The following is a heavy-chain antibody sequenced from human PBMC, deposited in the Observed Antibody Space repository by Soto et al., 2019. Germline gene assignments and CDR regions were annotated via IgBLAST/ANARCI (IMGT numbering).Heavy chain of an antibody. V-gene: IGHV1-18*04. CDR2: ISAYNGNT. CDR1: GYTFTSYG. CDR3: ARDRVPYYYDSSGPRALGY. J-gene: IGHJ4*02. Sequence: ASVKVSCKASGYTFTSYGISWVRQAPGQGLEWMGWISAYNGNTNYAQKLQGTVTMTTDTSTSTAYMELRSLRSDDTAVYYGARDRVPYYYDSSGPRALGYWGQGTLVTVSS. D-gene: IGHD3-22*01.